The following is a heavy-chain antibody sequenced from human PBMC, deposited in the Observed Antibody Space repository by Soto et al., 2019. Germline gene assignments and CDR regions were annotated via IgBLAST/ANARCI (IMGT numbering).Heavy chain of an antibody. D-gene: IGHD2-15*01. V-gene: IGHV3-33*01. CDR1: GFTFSSYG. CDR3: ASRYLVHCLSSSCSAPYVW. CDR2: IWYDGSNK. Sequence: GGSLRLSCAASGFTFSSYGMHWVRQAPGKGLEWVAVIWYDGSNKYYADSVKGRFTISRDNSKNTLYLQMNSLRAEDTAVYYCASRYLVHCLSSSCSAPYVWWGQGALGTGSS. J-gene: IGHJ1*01.